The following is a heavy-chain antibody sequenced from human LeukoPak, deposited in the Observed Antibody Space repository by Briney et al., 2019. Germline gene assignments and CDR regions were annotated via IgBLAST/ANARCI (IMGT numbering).Heavy chain of an antibody. CDR1: GFSFSRYY. D-gene: IGHD1-26*01. CDR2: IPTSGISV. J-gene: IGHJ4*02. Sequence: GGSLRLSCAASGFSFSRYYMSWVRRTPGKALEWISYIPTSGISVQYADSVRGRFTASRDDAKNSLHLQMDSLRVEDTAVYYCTRAVGLGPGAHFDQWGQGALVIVSS. CDR3: TRAVGLGPGAHFDQ. V-gene: IGHV3-11*01.